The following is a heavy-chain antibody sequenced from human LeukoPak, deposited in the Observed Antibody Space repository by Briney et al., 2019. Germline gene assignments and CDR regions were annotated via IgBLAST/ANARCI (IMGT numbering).Heavy chain of an antibody. D-gene: IGHD5-24*01. CDR3: ARDVRDGYNYYWYFDL. J-gene: IGHJ2*01. CDR2: INHSGST. V-gene: IGHV4-34*01. CDR1: GGSFSGYY. Sequence: SETLSLTCAVYGGSFSGYYWSWIRQPPGKGLEWIGEINHSGSTNYNPSLKSRVTISVDTSKNQFSLKLSSVTAADTAVYYCARDVRDGYNYYWYFDLWGRGTLVTVSS.